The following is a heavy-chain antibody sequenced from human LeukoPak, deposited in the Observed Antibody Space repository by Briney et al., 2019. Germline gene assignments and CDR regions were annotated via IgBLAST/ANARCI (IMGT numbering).Heavy chain of an antibody. V-gene: IGHV1-24*01. D-gene: IGHD6-19*01. CDR3: ATVHLKYSSGWWYFDL. Sequence: GASVKVSCKVSGYTLTELSMHWVRQAPGKGLEWMGGFDPEDGETIYAQKFQGRVTMTEDTSTDTAYMELSSLRSEDTALYYCATVHLKYSSGWWYFDLWGRGTLVTVSS. CDR1: GYTLTELS. J-gene: IGHJ2*01. CDR2: FDPEDGET.